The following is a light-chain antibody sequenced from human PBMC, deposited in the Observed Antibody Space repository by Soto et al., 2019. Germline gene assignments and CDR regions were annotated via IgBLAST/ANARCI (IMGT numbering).Light chain of an antibody. CDR1: QTISSW. CDR2: KAS. CDR3: QHYDNYPVA. Sequence: DIQMTQSPSTLSGSVGDRVTITCRASQTISSWLAWYQQKPGKAPKLLIYKASTLKSGVPSRFSGSGSGTEFTLTISSLQPEDIATYYCQHYDNYPVAFGQGTKVDIK. V-gene: IGKV1-5*03. J-gene: IGKJ1*01.